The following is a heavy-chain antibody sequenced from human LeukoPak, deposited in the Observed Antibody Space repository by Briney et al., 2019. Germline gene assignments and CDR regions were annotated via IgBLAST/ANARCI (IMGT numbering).Heavy chain of an antibody. Sequence: SETLSLTCTVSGGSISSYYWSWIRQPPGKGLEWIGYIYYSGSTNYNPSLKSRVTISVDTSKNQFSLKLSSVTAADTAVYYCARDSGVIEGMFDYWDQGTLVTVSS. CDR2: IYYSGST. V-gene: IGHV4-59*01. J-gene: IGHJ4*02. D-gene: IGHD3-22*01. CDR3: ARDSGVIEGMFDY. CDR1: GGSISSYY.